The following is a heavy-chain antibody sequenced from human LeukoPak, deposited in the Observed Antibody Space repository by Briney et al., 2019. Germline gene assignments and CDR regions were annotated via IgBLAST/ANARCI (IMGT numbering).Heavy chain of an antibody. CDR1: GFTFSSYG. J-gene: IGHJ4*02. D-gene: IGHD6-19*01. V-gene: IGHV3-33*01. Sequence: GGSLRLSCAASGFTFSSYGMHWVRQAPGKGLEWVAVIWYDGSNKYYADSVKGRFTISRDNSRNTVYLQMNSLRAEDTAVYYCARVRAVSGTFIDYWGQGTLVTVSS. CDR2: IWYDGSNK. CDR3: ARVRAVSGTFIDY.